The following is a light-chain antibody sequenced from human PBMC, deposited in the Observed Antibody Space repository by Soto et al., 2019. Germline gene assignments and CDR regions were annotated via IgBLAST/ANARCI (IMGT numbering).Light chain of an antibody. CDR2: DAS. Sequence: DIQMTQSPSSLSASVGDRVTITCQASQDISNYLNWYQQKPGKAPQLLIYDASNLETGVPSMFSGSGSGTDFTFTISSLQPEDIATYYCKQYDNPPFTFGPGTKVDIK. CDR3: KQYDNPPFT. CDR1: QDISNY. J-gene: IGKJ3*01. V-gene: IGKV1-33*01.